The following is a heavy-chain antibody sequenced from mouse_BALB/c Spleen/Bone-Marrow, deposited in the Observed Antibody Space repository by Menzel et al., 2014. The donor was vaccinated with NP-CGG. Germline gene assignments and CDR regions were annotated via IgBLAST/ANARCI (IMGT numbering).Heavy chain of an antibody. V-gene: IGHV5-4*02. D-gene: IGHD2-3*01. CDR3: ARDSIGGLLSYAMDY. Sequence: EVQVVESGGGLVKPGGSLKLSCAASGFTSSDYYMYWVRQTPEKRLEWVATISDGGSHTYYPDSVKGRFTISRDNAKNSLCLQMRRLRSEAAAMYYCARDSIGGLLSYAMDYWGQGTSVTVSS. J-gene: IGHJ4*01. CDR1: GFTSSDYY. CDR2: ISDGGSHT.